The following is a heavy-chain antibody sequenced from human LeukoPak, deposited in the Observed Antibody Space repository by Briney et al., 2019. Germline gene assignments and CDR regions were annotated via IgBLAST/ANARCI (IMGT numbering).Heavy chain of an antibody. CDR1: GYTFTSYG. CDR2: ISAYNGNT. V-gene: IGHV1-18*01. D-gene: IGHD3-22*01. J-gene: IGHJ5*02. CDR3: ARVHYYDSSPRWFDP. Sequence: GASVKVSCKASGYTFTSYGISWVRQAPGQGLEWMGWISAYNGNTNYAQKLQGRVTMTTDTSTSTAYMELRSLRSDDTAVYYCARVHYYDSSPRWFDPWGQGTLVTVSS.